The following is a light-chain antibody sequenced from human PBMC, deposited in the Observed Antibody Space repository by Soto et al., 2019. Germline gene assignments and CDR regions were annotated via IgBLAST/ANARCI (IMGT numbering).Light chain of an antibody. CDR1: SSNIGAGYD. CDR3: QSYDSSPSGWV. CDR2: GNS. V-gene: IGLV1-40*01. Sequence: QSVLTQPPSVSGAPGQRVTISCTGSSSNIGAGYDVHWYQQLPGTAPKLLIYGNSNRPSGVPDRFSGSKSGTSASLAITGLQAEAEADYYCQSYDSSPSGWVFGGGTKLTVL. J-gene: IGLJ3*02.